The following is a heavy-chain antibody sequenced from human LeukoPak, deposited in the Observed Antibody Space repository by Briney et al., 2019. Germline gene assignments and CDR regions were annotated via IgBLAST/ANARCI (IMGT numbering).Heavy chain of an antibody. D-gene: IGHD6-19*01. Sequence: ASVNVSCKASGYTFTSYGISWVRQAPGQGLEWMGWISAYNGNTNYAQKLQGRVTMTTDTSTSTAYMELRSLRSDDTAVYYCARDQGIAVAGTGYWFDPWGQGTLVTVSS. CDR2: ISAYNGNT. V-gene: IGHV1-18*01. J-gene: IGHJ5*02. CDR1: GYTFTSYG. CDR3: ARDQGIAVAGTGYWFDP.